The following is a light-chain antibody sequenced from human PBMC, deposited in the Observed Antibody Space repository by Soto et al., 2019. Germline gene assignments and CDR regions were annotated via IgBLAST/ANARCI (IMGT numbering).Light chain of an antibody. V-gene: IGKV1-5*03. CDR3: QQYNSYPFT. J-gene: IGKJ3*01. CDR1: QSISAW. CDR2: AAS. Sequence: DIPMTQSPSTLSASVGDRVTITCRASQSISAWLAWYQQKPGKAPKLLIYAASSFESGVPSRFSGSGSGTEFTLTSNSLQPDDVATYYCQQYNSYPFTFGPGTKVDIK.